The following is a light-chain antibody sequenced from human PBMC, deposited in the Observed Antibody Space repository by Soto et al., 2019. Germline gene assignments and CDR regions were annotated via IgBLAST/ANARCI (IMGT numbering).Light chain of an antibody. V-gene: IGKV3-20*01. CDR2: GAS. Sequence: EVVLTQSPGTLSLSPGEGATLSCRASQRVTNDYLAWYQQKPGHPPKLLIYGASSRSTGIPDRFSGSGSGTDCTLTISKMELEDFAVYFCHQYGSSPRTFGPGTKVEF. CDR1: QRVTNDY. J-gene: IGKJ1*01. CDR3: HQYGSSPRT.